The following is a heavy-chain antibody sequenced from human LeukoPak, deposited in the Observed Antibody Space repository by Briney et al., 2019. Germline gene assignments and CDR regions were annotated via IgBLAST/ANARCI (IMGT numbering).Heavy chain of an antibody. CDR3: ARGGGSLQMVFADWFDP. Sequence: PSETLSLTCAVYGGSFSNNYWSWIRQPPGRGLEWIGEINHSGSTNSNPSLKSRVTISVDTPKSQFSLKLSSVTAADTAVYYCARGGGSLQMVFADWFDPWGQGTLVTVSS. V-gene: IGHV4-34*01. D-gene: IGHD2-8*01. CDR1: GGSFSNNY. J-gene: IGHJ5*02. CDR2: INHSGST.